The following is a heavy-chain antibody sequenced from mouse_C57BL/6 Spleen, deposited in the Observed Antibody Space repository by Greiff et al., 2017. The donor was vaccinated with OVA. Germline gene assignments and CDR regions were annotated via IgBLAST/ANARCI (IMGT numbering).Heavy chain of an antibody. CDR1: GFSLTSYG. Sequence: VQLKQSGPGLVQPSQSLSITCTVSGFSLTSYGVHWVRQSPGKGLEWLGVIWSGGSTDYNAAFISRLIISKDNSKSQVFFKMNSLQADDTAIYYCARTFDYDYDNYAMDYWGQGTSVTVSS. J-gene: IGHJ4*01. CDR2: IWSGGST. V-gene: IGHV2-2*01. D-gene: IGHD2-4*01. CDR3: ARTFDYDYDNYAMDY.